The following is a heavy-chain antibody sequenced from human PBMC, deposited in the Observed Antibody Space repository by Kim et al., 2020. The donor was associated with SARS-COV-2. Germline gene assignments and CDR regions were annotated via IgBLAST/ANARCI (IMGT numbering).Heavy chain of an antibody. CDR2: IIPIFGKA. V-gene: IGHV1-69*13. Sequence: SVKVSCKASGCTFSSYAISWVRQAPGQGLEWMGGIIPIFGKANYAQKFQGRVTITADESTSTAYMELSSLRSEDTAVYYCARTYSYDSSGYFSDYWGKGTLVTVSS. CDR3: ARTYSYDSSGYFSDY. J-gene: IGHJ4*02. D-gene: IGHD3-22*01. CDR1: GCTFSSYA.